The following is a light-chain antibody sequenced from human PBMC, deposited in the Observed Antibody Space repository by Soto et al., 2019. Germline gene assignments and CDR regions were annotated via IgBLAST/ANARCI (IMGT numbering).Light chain of an antibody. CDR1: QTISSW. J-gene: IGKJ5*01. V-gene: IGKV1-12*01. CDR2: DAS. CDR3: QQANSFPLT. Sequence: DIQMPQSPSTLSGSVGDRVTITCRASQTISSWLAWYQQKPGKAPKLLIYDASALPRGVPSRFSGSGSGTHFTLTITNLQPEDFATYYCQQANSFPLTFGQGTRLEIK.